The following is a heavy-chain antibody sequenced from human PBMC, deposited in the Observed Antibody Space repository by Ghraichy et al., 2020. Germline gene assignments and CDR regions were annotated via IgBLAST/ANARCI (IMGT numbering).Heavy chain of an antibody. J-gene: IGHJ4*02. CDR3: ARSPGYYDSSGYHPFHYFDY. Sequence: ASVKVSCEASGYSFSGYHMHWVRQAPGQGLEWMGWINPNSGGTNYAQKFQGRVTMTRDTSISTAYMELSRLRSDDTAVYYCARSPGYYDSSGYHPFHYFDYWGQGTLVTVSS. CDR1: GYSFSGYH. V-gene: IGHV1-2*02. CDR2: INPNSGGT. D-gene: IGHD3-22*01.